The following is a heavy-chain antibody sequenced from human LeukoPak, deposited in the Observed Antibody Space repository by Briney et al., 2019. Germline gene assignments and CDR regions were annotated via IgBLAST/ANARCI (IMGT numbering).Heavy chain of an antibody. CDR2: IYYSGST. J-gene: IGHJ3*02. V-gene: IGHV4-59*08. D-gene: IGHD5-24*01. CDR3: ARNLVEMATRRRGYAFDI. CDR1: GGSISSYY. Sequence: PSETLSLTCTVSGGSISSYYWSWIRQPPGKGLEWIGYIYYSGSTNYNPSLKSRVTISVDTSKNQFSLKLSSVTAADTAVYYCARNLVEMATRRRGYAFDIWGQGTMVTVSS.